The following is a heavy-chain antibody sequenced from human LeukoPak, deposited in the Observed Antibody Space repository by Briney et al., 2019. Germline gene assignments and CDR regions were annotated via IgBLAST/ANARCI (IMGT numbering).Heavy chain of an antibody. CDR3: ARGGYCSSTSCYTGAFDI. Sequence: PGGSLRLSCAASGFTFDDYAMHWVRQAPGKGLEWVSSISSSSSYIYYADSVKGRFTISRDNSKNTLYLQMNSLRAEGTAVYYCARGGYCSSTSCYTGAFDIWGQGTMVTVSS. V-gene: IGHV3-21*01. CDR2: ISSSSSYI. D-gene: IGHD2-2*02. J-gene: IGHJ3*02. CDR1: GFTFDDYA.